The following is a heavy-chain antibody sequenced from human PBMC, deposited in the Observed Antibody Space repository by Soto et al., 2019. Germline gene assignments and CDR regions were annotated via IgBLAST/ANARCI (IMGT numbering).Heavy chain of an antibody. CDR1: GYTFSNCV. V-gene: IGHV1-8*02. Sequence: ASVKVSCKNSGYTFSNCVITWVLQAPGQGLQWMGWMNANVDATDSPQEFKGRVTMTWNASISTAYMELSNLKSDDTAVYYCAREVVDGSSLWLDPWGQGTLVTVSS. D-gene: IGHD3-10*01. J-gene: IGHJ5*02. CDR2: MNANVDAT. CDR3: AREVVDGSSLWLDP.